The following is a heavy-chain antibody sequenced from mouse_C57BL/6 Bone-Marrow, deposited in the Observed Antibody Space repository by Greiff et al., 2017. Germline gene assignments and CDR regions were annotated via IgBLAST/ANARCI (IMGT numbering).Heavy chain of an antibody. V-gene: IGHV3-6*01. Sequence: DVQLQESGPGLVKPSQSLSLTCSVTGYSITSGYYWNWIRQFPGNKLEWMGYISYDGSNNYNPSLKNRISITRDTSKNQFFLKLNSVTTEDTATYYCARAGWLRRYYAMDYWGQGTSVTVSS. J-gene: IGHJ4*01. CDR3: ARAGWLRRYYAMDY. D-gene: IGHD2-2*01. CDR1: GYSITSGYY. CDR2: ISYDGSN.